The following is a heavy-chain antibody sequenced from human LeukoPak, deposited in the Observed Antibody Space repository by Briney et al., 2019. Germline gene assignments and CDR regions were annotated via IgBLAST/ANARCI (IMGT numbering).Heavy chain of an antibody. Sequence: KTSQTLSLTCTVSGGSITSAGYYWHWIRQLPGKGLEWIGYIYYSGSIYYNPSLKSQVTISVDTSKNQFSLKLSSVTAADTAVYYCARDQGSGMRWFDPWGQGTLVTVSS. CDR2: IYYSGSI. V-gene: IGHV4-31*01. CDR1: GGSITSAGYY. J-gene: IGHJ5*02. D-gene: IGHD3-10*01. CDR3: ARDQGSGMRWFDP.